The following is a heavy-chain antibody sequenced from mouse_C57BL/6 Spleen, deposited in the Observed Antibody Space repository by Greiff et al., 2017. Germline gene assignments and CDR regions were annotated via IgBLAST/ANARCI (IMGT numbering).Heavy chain of an antibody. J-gene: IGHJ2*01. V-gene: IGHV1-69*01. CDR2: IDPSDSYT. Sequence: VQLQQPGAELVMPGASVKLSCKASGYTFTSYWMHWVKQRPGQGLEWIGEIDPSDSYTNYNQKFKCKSTLTVDKSSSTAYMQRSSLTSEDSAVYYCARLITTGFDYWGQGTTRTVSS. CDR1: GYTFTSYW. D-gene: IGHD2-4*01. CDR3: ARLITTGFDY.